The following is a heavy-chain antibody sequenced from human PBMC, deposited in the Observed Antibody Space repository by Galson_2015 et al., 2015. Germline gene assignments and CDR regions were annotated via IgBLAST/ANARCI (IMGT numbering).Heavy chain of an antibody. J-gene: IGHJ6*02. CDR3: ARVSCGYRDGYDSYSGMDV. CDR1: GYTFTSYG. CDR2: ISAYNANT. Sequence: SVKVSCKASGYTFTSYGISWVRQAPGQGLDWMGWISAYNANTNYAQKFQVRVTMTTDTSTSTAYMELRSLRSDDTAVYYCARVSCGYRDGYDSYSGMDVWGQGTTVTVSS. D-gene: IGHD5-18*01. V-gene: IGHV1-18*01.